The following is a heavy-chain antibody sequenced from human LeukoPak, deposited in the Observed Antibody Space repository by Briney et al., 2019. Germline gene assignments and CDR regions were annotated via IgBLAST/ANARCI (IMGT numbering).Heavy chain of an antibody. Sequence: GGSLRLSCAASGFTFNTYAMSWVRQAPGKGLEWLSSINTSGGTAFYADSVKGRFTISRDNSKNTLYLQMDSLRAEDTAIYYCTKAFGAVGWGIENWGQGTLVTVSS. D-gene: IGHD7-27*01. CDR3: TKAFGAVGWGIEN. CDR1: GFTFNTYA. V-gene: IGHV3-23*01. CDR2: INTSGGTA. J-gene: IGHJ4*02.